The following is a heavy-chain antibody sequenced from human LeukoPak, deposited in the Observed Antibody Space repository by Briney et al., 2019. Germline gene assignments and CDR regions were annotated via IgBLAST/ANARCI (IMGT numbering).Heavy chain of an antibody. CDR1: GFTFSSYG. J-gene: IGHJ4*02. Sequence: PGGTLRLSCAASGFTFSSYGMSWVRQAPGKGLEWVSSISGSGDSTNYADSVKGRFTISRDNFKNTVFLQMNSLRVADTAVYYCAKGGDSNAYSSLDYWGQGTLVTVSS. CDR3: AKGGDSNAYSSLDY. V-gene: IGHV3-23*01. D-gene: IGHD3-22*01. CDR2: ISGSGDST.